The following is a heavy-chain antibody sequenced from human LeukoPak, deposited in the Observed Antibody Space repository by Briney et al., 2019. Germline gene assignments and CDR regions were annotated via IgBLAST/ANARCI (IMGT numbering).Heavy chain of an antibody. D-gene: IGHD6-13*01. Sequence: ASVKVSCKASGYTFTGYYMHWVRQAPGQGLEWMGWINPNSGGTNYAQKFQGWVTMTRDTSISTAYMELSRLRSDDTAVYYCARSMDSSSWVDYWGQGTLVTVSS. CDR2: INPNSGGT. CDR1: GYTFTGYY. J-gene: IGHJ4*02. CDR3: ARSMDSSSWVDY. V-gene: IGHV1-2*04.